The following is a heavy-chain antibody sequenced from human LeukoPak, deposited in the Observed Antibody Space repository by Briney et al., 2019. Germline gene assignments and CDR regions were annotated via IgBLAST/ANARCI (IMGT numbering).Heavy chain of an antibody. J-gene: IGHJ4*02. V-gene: IGHV3-7*01. CDR3: ARDQWLQLQPFDY. CDR2: INQGGSGK. CDR1: GFPFSNYW. D-gene: IGHD5-24*01. Sequence: GGSLRLSCAASGFPFSNYWMTWVRQAPGKGLEWVANINQGGSGKYYVDSVKGRFTISRDNAKNSLYLQMNSLRAEDTAVYYCARDQWLQLQPFDYWGQGTLVTVSS.